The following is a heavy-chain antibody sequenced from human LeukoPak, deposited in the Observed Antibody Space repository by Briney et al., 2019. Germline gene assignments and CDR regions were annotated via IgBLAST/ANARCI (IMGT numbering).Heavy chain of an antibody. J-gene: IGHJ5*02. D-gene: IGHD3-10*01. Sequence: SETLSLTCTVSGGSISSSYWSWIRQPPGKGLEWIGYIYYSGSTNYNPSLKSRVTISVDTSKNQFSLKLSSVTAADTAVYYCARDNYYGSGSNNWFDPWGQGTLVTVSS. CDR1: GGSISSSY. CDR3: ARDNYYGSGSNNWFDP. V-gene: IGHV4-59*01. CDR2: IYYSGST.